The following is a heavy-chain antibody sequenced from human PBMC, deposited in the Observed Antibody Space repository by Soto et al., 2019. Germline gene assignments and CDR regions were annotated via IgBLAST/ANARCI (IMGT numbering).Heavy chain of an antibody. Sequence: QVQLVESGGGLVKPGGSLRLSCAASGFTFSDYSMSWIRQAPGKGLEWVSYISSSDSIIYYTDSVKGRFTISRDNAKNSLHLQMNSLRAEDTAVYYCARDLGYYDSSGYFDYWGQGTLVTVSS. CDR2: ISSSDSII. V-gene: IGHV3-11*01. CDR3: ARDLGYYDSSGYFDY. D-gene: IGHD3-22*01. J-gene: IGHJ4*02. CDR1: GFTFSDYS.